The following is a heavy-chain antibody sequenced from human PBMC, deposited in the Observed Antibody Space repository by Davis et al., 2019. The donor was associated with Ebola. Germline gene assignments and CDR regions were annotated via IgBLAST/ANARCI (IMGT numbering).Heavy chain of an antibody. D-gene: IGHD2-15*01. CDR3: ARDRHVVNFYYYYGMDV. CDR2: INPNSGGT. V-gene: IGHV1-2*06. Sequence: ASVKVSCKASGYTFTNYGITWVRQAPGQGLEWMGRINPNSGGTNYAQKFQGRVTMTRDTSISTAYMELSRLRSDDTAVYYCARDRHVVNFYYYYGMDVWGQGTTVTVSS. J-gene: IGHJ6*02. CDR1: GYTFTNYG.